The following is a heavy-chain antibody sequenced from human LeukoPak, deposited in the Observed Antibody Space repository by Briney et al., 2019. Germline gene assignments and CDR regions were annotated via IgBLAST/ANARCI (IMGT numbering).Heavy chain of an antibody. D-gene: IGHD3-10*01. CDR2: ISSSGSTI. CDR3: AKEWYVGSPPDY. V-gene: IGHV3-48*03. J-gene: IGHJ4*02. CDR1: GFTFSSYE. Sequence: PGGSLRLSCAASGFTFSSYEMTWVRQAPGKGLEWVSYISSSGSTIYYADSVKGRFTISRDNAKNSLYLQMTSLRPEDTALYYCAKEWYVGSPPDYWGQGTQVTVSS.